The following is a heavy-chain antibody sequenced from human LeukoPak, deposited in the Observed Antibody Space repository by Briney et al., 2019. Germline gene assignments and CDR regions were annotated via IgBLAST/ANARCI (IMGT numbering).Heavy chain of an antibody. Sequence: SETLSLTCSVSDDSITMYYWTWIRQPPGKGLEWIGYVDHTGSTNFNPSLNGRVSISRDTSKNLFSLRLRSVTAADTAVYYCARITLNYYYYYMDVWGKGTTVTISS. J-gene: IGHJ6*03. V-gene: IGHV4-59*01. CDR1: DDSITMYY. CDR3: ARITLNYYYYYMDV. CDR2: VDHTGST.